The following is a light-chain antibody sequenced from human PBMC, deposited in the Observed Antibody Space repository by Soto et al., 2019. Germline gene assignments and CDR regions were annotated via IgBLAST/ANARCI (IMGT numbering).Light chain of an antibody. CDR2: GAS. CDR1: QSVCSRC. V-gene: IGKV3-20*01. CDR3: PHYGTPPWT. J-gene: IGKJ1*01. Sequence: EIVLTQSPGTLSLSPGERVTLSCRASQSVCSRCLAWYQQKPGQSPRLLIYGASSRATGIPERLSGSGSGTDVTLTISRLEPEDFAEYDCPHYGTPPWTCGKGTKVGIK.